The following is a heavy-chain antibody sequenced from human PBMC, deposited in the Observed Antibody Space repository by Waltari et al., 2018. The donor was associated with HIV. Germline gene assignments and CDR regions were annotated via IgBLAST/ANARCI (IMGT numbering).Heavy chain of an antibody. V-gene: IGHV3-23*01. CDR2: FSGGGSTT. D-gene: IGHD2-21*01. Sequence: VQLLESGGGLVQPGGSLSFSCAASGLTFSSSAMTWVCQSPGKGLQWGSMFSGGGSTTYAADSVKGRVTISRDNSENTLYLQINSLRAEDTAVYYCAKGAFDMVVVSALDSWGHGTLVTVSS. CDR1: GLTFSSSA. J-gene: IGHJ5*01. CDR3: AKGAFDMVVVSALDS.